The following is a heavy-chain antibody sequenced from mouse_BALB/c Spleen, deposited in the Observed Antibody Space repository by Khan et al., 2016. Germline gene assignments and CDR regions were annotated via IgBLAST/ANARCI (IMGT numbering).Heavy chain of an antibody. V-gene: IGHV2-6-7*01. Sequence: QVQLMESGPGLVAPSQTLSITCTVSGFSVTGFPVNWVRQPPGKGLEWLGVIRGDGSTAYDSALKSRLSISKDDAKSQVFLKRNRLQTVDAAWYCGERYCDDDGEFAYGGQGTLVTVSA. CDR3: ERYCDDDGEFAY. D-gene: IGHD2-4*01. J-gene: IGHJ3*01. CDR2: IRGDGST. CDR1: GFSVTGFP.